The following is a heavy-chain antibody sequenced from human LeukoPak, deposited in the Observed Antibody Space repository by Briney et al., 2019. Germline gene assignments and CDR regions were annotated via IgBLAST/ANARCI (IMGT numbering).Heavy chain of an antibody. CDR2: ISYDGSSK. Sequence: GGSLRLSCAASGFTFSSYGMHWVRQAPGKGLEWVAVISYDGSSKYYADSVKGRFTISRDNSKNTLYLQMNSLKTEDTAVYYCTNSGSYYLYYWGQGTLVTVSS. J-gene: IGHJ4*02. CDR3: TNSGSYYLYY. V-gene: IGHV3-30*18. CDR1: GFTFSSYG. D-gene: IGHD1-26*01.